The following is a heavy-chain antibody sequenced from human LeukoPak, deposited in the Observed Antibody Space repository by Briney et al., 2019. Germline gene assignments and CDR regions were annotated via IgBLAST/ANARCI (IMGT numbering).Heavy chain of an antibody. CDR1: GGSISSYY. CDR2: IYYSGST. D-gene: IGHD2-15*01. CDR3: ARGGDRRGMDV. J-gene: IGHJ6*03. Sequence: SETLSLTCTVSGGSISSYYWSWIRQPPGKGLEWIGYIYYSGSTNYNPSLKSRVTISVDTSKNQFSLKLSSVTTADTAVYYCARGGDRRGMDVWGKGTTVTVSS. V-gene: IGHV4-59*01.